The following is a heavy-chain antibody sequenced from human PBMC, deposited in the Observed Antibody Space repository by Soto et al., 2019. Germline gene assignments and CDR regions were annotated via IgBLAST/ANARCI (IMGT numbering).Heavy chain of an antibody. J-gene: IGHJ6*02. CDR2: ISGSGGST. Sequence: GSLRLSFAASGFTFSSYAMSWVRQAPGKGLEWVSAISGSGGSTYYADSVKVRFTIARDNSKNTLYLQMNSLRAEDTAVYYCARSITMVRGVNRDYYYYGMDVWGQGTTVTVYS. CDR3: ARSITMVRGVNRDYYYYGMDV. D-gene: IGHD3-10*01. V-gene: IGHV3-23*01. CDR1: GFTFSSYA.